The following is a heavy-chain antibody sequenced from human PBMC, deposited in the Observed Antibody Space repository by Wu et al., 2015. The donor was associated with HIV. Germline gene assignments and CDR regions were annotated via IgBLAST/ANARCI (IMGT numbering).Heavy chain of an antibody. CDR1: GGTFNNYA. D-gene: IGHD3-3*01. V-gene: IGHV1-69*01. Sequence: QVQLVQSGAEVKKPGASVKVSCKASGGTFNNYAISWLRQAPGQGLEWMGGIIPIFGTANYAQKFQDRVTIIADESTSTAYMELSSLRSEDTAVYYCASSREGSGPYFYYYMDVWGKGTTVSVSS. J-gene: IGHJ6*03. CDR2: IIPIFGTA. CDR3: ASSREGSGPYFYYYMDV.